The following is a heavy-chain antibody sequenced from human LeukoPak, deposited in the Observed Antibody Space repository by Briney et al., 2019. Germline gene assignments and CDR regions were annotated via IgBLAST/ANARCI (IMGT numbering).Heavy chain of an antibody. CDR3: ARGKDAIRLRRTYYYDSSGSSPLAFDI. Sequence: ESSETLSLTCAVYGGSFSGYYWSWIRQPPGKGLEWIGEINHSGSTNYNPSLKSRVTISVDTSKNQFSLKLSSVTAADTAVYYCARGKDAIRLRRTYYYDSSGSSPLAFDIWGQGTMVTVSS. V-gene: IGHV4-34*01. D-gene: IGHD3-22*01. CDR2: INHSGST. CDR1: GGSFSGYY. J-gene: IGHJ3*02.